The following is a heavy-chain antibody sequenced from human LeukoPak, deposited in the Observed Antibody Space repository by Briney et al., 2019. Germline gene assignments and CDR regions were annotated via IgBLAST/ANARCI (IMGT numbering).Heavy chain of an antibody. CDR3: ARDGFGSGWYYFDY. D-gene: IGHD6-19*01. J-gene: IGHJ4*02. Sequence: PSETLSLTCTVSGGSISSYYWSWIRQPPGKGLEWIGYIYYSGSTNYNPSLKSRVTMSVDTSKNQFSLKLSSVTAADTAVYYCARDGFGSGWYYFDYWGQGTLVTVSS. V-gene: IGHV4-59*12. CDR1: GGSISSYY. CDR2: IYYSGST.